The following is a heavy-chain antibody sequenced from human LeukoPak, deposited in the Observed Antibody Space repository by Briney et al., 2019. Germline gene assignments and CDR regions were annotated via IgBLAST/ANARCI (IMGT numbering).Heavy chain of an antibody. D-gene: IGHD5-12*01. CDR3: ARRMDIVATIDY. Sequence: SETLSLTYTVSGGSISSGGYYWSWIRQHPGKGLEWIGYIYYSGSTYYNPSLKSRVTISVDTSKNQFSLKLSSVTAADTAVYYCARRMDIVATIDYWGQGTLVTVSS. CDR2: IYYSGST. V-gene: IGHV4-31*03. J-gene: IGHJ4*02. CDR1: GGSISSGGYY.